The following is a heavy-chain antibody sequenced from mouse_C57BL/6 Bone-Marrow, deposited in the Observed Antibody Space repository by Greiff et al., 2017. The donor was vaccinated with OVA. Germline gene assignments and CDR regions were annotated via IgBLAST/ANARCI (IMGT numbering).Heavy chain of an antibody. Sequence: QVQLQQSGPGLVQPSQSLSITCTVSGFSLTSYGVHWVRQSPGKGLEWLGVIWRGGSTDYTAAFMSRLSLTKDNSRSQVFFKMSRPQDDDTAIYCCARYGSSLWYFDVWGTGTTVTVSS. CDR2: IWRGGST. D-gene: IGHD1-1*01. CDR1: GFSLTSYG. J-gene: IGHJ1*03. CDR3: ARYGSSLWYFDV. V-gene: IGHV2-5*01.